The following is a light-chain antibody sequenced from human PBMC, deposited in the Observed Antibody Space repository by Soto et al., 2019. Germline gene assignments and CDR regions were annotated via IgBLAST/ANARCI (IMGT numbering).Light chain of an antibody. CDR2: DAP. J-gene: IGKJ1*01. V-gene: IGKV1-5*01. Sequence: DIEMTQYPSTLSASVGDRVTITCRASQSISSWLAWYQQKPGKAPKLLIYDAPSLESGVPSSFSGSGSGTEFTLTISSLKPDDFATYYCQQYNSYWTFGQGTKVDIK. CDR3: QQYNSYWT. CDR1: QSISSW.